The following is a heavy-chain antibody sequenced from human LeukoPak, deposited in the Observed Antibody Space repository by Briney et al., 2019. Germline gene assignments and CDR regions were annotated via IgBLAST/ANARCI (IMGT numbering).Heavy chain of an antibody. D-gene: IGHD5-24*01. CDR3: ARNRWLDC. Sequence: ASVKVSCRASGYTFTNYYMHWVRQAPGQGLEWMGIINPSGGSTTYAQKFQDRVTMTRDMSTSTVYMELSSLRSEDTAVYYCARNRWLDCWGQGTLVTVPS. CDR1: GYTFTNYY. CDR2: INPSGGST. J-gene: IGHJ4*02. V-gene: IGHV1-46*01.